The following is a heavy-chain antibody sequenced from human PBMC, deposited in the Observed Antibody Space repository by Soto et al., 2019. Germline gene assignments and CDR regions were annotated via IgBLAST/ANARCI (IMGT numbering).Heavy chain of an antibody. CDR1: GYTFTSYG. V-gene: IGHV1-18*01. CDR3: ARVPIIVVVVAAIMDV. Sequence: QVQLVQSGAEVKKPGASVKVSCKASGYTFTSYGISWVRQAPGQGLEWMGWISAYNGNTNYAQKLQGRGPMTTDTSTSTAYMELRSLRSDDTAVYYCARVPIIVVVVAAIMDVWGQGTTVTVSS. D-gene: IGHD2-15*01. CDR2: ISAYNGNT. J-gene: IGHJ6*02.